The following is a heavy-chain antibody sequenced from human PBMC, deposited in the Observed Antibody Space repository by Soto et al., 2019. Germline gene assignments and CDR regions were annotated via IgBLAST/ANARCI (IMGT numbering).Heavy chain of an antibody. V-gene: IGHV4-4*02. CDR1: GGSISSSNW. CDR3: ARGIYYDSSGYIYGMDV. J-gene: IGHJ6*02. D-gene: IGHD3-22*01. CDR2: IYHSGST. Sequence: PSETLSLTCAVSGGSISSSNWWSWVRQPPGKGQEWIGEIYHSGSTNYNPSLKSRVTISVDKSKNQFSLKLSSVTAADTAVYYCARGIYYDSSGYIYGMDVWGQGTTVTV.